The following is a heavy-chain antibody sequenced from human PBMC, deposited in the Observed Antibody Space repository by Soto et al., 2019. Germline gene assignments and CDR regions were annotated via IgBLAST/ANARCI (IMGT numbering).Heavy chain of an antibody. CDR2: IYYSGSA. CDR1: GGSISSYY. Sequence: SETLSLTCTVSGGSISSYYWSWIRQPPGKGLEWIGYIYYSGSANYNPSLKSRVTISVDTSKNQFSLKLSSVTAADTAVYYCARARNWFDPWGQGTLVTVSS. CDR3: ARARNWFDP. J-gene: IGHJ5*02. V-gene: IGHV4-59*01.